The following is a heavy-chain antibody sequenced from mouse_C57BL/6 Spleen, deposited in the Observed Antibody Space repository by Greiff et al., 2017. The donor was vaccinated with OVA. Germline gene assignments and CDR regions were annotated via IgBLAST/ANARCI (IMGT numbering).Heavy chain of an antibody. CDR3: ARDELGRIY. J-gene: IGHJ2*01. CDR2: ISYDGSN. D-gene: IGHD4-1*01. Sequence: EVQLQQSGPGLVKPSQSLSLTCSVTGYSITSGYYWNWIRQFPGNKLEWMGYISYDGSNNYNPSLKNRISITRDTSKNQFFLKLNSVTTEDTATYYCARDELGRIYWGQGTTLTVSS. CDR1: GYSITSGYY. V-gene: IGHV3-6*01.